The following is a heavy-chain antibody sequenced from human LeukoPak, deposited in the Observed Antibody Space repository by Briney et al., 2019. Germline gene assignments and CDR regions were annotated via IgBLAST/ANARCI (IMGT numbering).Heavy chain of an antibody. D-gene: IGHD3-22*01. J-gene: IGHJ4*02. CDR2: LYSGGST. CDR1: GFTVSSTF. V-gene: IGHV3-66*02. CDR3: ARDLAYYYDSSGYPLDY. Sequence: GGSLRLSCAASGFTVSSTFMSWVRQAPGKGLEWVSVLYSGGSTYYADSVKGRFTISRDNSKNTLYLQMNSLRAEDTAVYYCARDLAYYYDSSGYPLDYWGQGTLVTVSS.